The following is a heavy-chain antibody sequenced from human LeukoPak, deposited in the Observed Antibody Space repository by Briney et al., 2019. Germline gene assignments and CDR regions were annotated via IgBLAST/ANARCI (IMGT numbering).Heavy chain of an antibody. CDR3: ARDAGIRLRRIVFVSPFDY. Sequence: SETLSLTCSVSGGSISSGYYWGWIRQPPGKGLEWIGSIYHSGSTYYNPSLKSRVTISVDTSKNQFSLKLSSVTAADTAVYYCARDAGIRLRRIVFVSPFDYWGQGTLVTVSS. V-gene: IGHV4-38-2*02. CDR2: IYHSGST. D-gene: IGHD5-12*01. CDR1: GGSISSGYY. J-gene: IGHJ4*02.